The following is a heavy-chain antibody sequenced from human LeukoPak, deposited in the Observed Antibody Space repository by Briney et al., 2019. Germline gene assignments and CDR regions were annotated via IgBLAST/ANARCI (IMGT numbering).Heavy chain of an antibody. CDR1: GFTFSSYA. CDR2: ISYDGSNK. D-gene: IGHD6-25*01. J-gene: IGHJ4*02. CDR3: ARDMSIAAGPLDY. Sequence: PGGSLRLSCAASGFTFSSYAMHWVRQAPGKGLEWVAVISYDGSNKYYADSVKGRFTISRDNSKNTLYLQMNSLRAEDTAVYYCARDMSIAAGPLDYWGQGTLVTVSS. V-gene: IGHV3-30-3*01.